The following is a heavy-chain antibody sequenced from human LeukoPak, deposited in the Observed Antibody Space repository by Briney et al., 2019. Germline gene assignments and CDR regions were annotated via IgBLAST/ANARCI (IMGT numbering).Heavy chain of an antibody. Sequence: PGGSLRLSCAASGFTFSSYAMHWVRQAPGKGLEWVAVISFDGGNKYYADSVKGRFTSSRDNSKNTLYLQMSSLRPEDTAVYYCARDGVQQWLSYYFEYWGQGTLVTVSS. D-gene: IGHD5-18*01. J-gene: IGHJ4*02. CDR2: ISFDGGNK. V-gene: IGHV3-30*04. CDR1: GFTFSSYA. CDR3: ARDGVQQWLSYYFEY.